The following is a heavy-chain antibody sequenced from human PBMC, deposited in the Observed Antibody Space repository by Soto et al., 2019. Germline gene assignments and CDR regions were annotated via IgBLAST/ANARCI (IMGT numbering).Heavy chain of an antibody. Sequence: GSLRLSCAASGFSFTNAWINWVRQAPGKGLEWVGRIKSKTHGGTTDFAAPVKGRFAISRDDSKNIAYMQMNSLEIEDTAVYYCARHPNYGDYVDYWGQGTLVTVSS. V-gene: IGHV3-15*07. CDR1: GFSFTNAW. CDR2: IKSKTHGGTT. CDR3: ARHPNYGDYVDY. J-gene: IGHJ4*02. D-gene: IGHD4-17*01.